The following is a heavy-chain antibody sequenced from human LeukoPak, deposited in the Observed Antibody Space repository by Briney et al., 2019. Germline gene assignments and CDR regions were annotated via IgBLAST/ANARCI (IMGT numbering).Heavy chain of an antibody. D-gene: IGHD6-6*01. V-gene: IGHV3-7*01. CDR3: ARDQGDSSSSVDY. J-gene: IGHJ4*02. Sequence: PGGSLRLSCAASGFTFSNYWMSWVRQSPGRGLEWVANIDRDGSAEYYVDSVGGRFTVSRDNAKNSLYLQIDSLRAEDTAVYYCARDQGDSSSSVDYWGQGTLVTVSS. CDR1: GFTFSNYW. CDR2: IDRDGSAE.